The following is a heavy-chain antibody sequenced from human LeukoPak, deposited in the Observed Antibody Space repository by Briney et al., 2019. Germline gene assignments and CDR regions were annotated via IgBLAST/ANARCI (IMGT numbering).Heavy chain of an antibody. D-gene: IGHD3-9*01. V-gene: IGHV1-69*04. J-gene: IGHJ4*02. CDR3: ATLQEPTLRYFDWLSTGDY. Sequence: ASVKVSCKASGGTFSSYAISWVRHAPGQGLEWMGRIIPILGIANYAQKFQGRVTITADKSTSTAYMELSSLRSEDTAVYYCATLQEPTLRYFDWLSTGDYWGQGTLVTVSS. CDR1: GGTFSSYA. CDR2: IIPILGIA.